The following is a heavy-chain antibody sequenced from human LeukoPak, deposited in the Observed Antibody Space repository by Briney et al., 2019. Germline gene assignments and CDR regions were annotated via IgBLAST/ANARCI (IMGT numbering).Heavy chain of an antibody. CDR3: ARDPVPVLLWFGEPKPKFDY. CDR1: GFTFSSYA. J-gene: IGHJ4*02. CDR2: ISYDGSNK. Sequence: PGGSLRLSCAASGFTFSSYAMHWVRQAPGKGLEWVAVISYDGSNKYYADSVKGRFTISRDNSKNTLYLQMNSLRAEDTAVYYCARDPVPVLLWFGEPKPKFDYWGQGTLVTVSS. D-gene: IGHD3-10*01. V-gene: IGHV3-30-3*01.